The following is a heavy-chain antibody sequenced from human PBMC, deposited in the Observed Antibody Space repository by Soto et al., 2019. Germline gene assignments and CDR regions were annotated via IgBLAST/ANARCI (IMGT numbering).Heavy chain of an antibody. V-gene: IGHV3-33*01. CDR1: GFTFSSYG. J-gene: IGHJ5*02. CDR3: AREIDAANWFDP. CDR2: IWYDGSNK. Sequence: QVQLVESGGGVVQPGRSLRLSCAASGFTFSSYGMHWVRQAPGKGLEWVAVIWYDGSNKYYADSLKGRFTISRDNSKNTLYLQMNSLRAEDTAVYYCAREIDAANWFDPWGQGTLVTVSS.